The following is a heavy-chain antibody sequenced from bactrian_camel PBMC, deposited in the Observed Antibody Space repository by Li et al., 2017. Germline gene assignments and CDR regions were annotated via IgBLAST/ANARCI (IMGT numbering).Heavy chain of an antibody. Sequence: HVQLVESGGGSVQAGGSLRLFCAASGSTYSRYCKAWFRQPQGKEREGVATIDHYGTTSYSDSVKGRFTISHDNAKRTLYLQMNSLKPEDTAMYYCVADCEFRYGHFDFNIGSRGQGTQVTVS. CDR3: VADCEFRYGHFDFNIGS. J-gene: IGHJ4*01. CDR1: GSTYSRYC. CDR2: IDHYGTT. V-gene: IGHV3S26*01. D-gene: IGHD2*01.